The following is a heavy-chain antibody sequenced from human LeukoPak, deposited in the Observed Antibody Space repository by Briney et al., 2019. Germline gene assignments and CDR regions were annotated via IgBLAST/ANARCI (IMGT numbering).Heavy chain of an antibody. J-gene: IGHJ4*02. Sequence: PGGSLRLSCAASGFTFSSYGIHWVRQAPGKGLEWVAVISYDGTNKYYADSVKGRFTISRDNSKNTLYLQMNSLRAEDTAVYYCARGANRIAVAGSYFDYWGQGTLVTVSS. CDR1: GFTFSSYG. CDR2: ISYDGTNK. CDR3: ARGANRIAVAGSYFDY. D-gene: IGHD6-19*01. V-gene: IGHV3-30*03.